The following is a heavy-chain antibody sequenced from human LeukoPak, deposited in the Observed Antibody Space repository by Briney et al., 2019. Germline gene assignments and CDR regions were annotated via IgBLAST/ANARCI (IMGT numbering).Heavy chain of an antibody. CDR3: ASPGDCSSTSCASLGS. CDR1: GYSFTSYW. J-gene: IGHJ5*02. D-gene: IGHD2-2*01. CDR2: IDPSDSYT. V-gene: IGHV5-10-1*01. Sequence: GESLKISCKGSGYSFTSYWISWVRQMPGKGLEWMGRIDPSDSYTNYSPFFQGHVTISADKSISTAYLQWSSLKASDTAMYYCASPGDCSSTSCASLGSWGQGTLVTVSS.